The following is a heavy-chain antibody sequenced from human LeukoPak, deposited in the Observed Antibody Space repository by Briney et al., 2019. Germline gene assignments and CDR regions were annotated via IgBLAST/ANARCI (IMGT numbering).Heavy chain of an antibody. CDR2: IYTSGST. V-gene: IGHV4-61*02. CDR3: ARDTDYFDY. CDR1: RGSISSGSYY. Sequence: SETLSLTCTVSRGSISSGSYYWSWIRQPAGKGLEWIGRIYTSGSTNYNPSLKSRVTISVDTSKNQFSLKLSSVTAADSAVYYCARDTDYFDYWGQGTLVTVSS. J-gene: IGHJ4*02.